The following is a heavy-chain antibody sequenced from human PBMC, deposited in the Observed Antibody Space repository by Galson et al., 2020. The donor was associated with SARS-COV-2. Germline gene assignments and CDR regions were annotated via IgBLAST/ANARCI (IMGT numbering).Heavy chain of an antibody. V-gene: IGHV3-13*01. CDR3: ARGRLWFGELMHYYYGMDV. Sequence: GESLKISCAASGFTFSSYDMHWVRPATGKGLELVSAIGTAGDTYYPRSVKGRFTISRENAKNSLYLQMNSLRAGDTAVYYCARGRLWFGELMHYYYGMDVWGQGTTVTVSS. CDR2: IGTAGDT. J-gene: IGHJ6*02. CDR1: GFTFSSYD. D-gene: IGHD3-10*01.